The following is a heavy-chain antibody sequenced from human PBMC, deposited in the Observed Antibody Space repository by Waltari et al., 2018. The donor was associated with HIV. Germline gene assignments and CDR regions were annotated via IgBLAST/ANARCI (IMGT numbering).Heavy chain of an antibody. CDR2: IGAGDGSI. CDR3: AAQYHMGGFDY. CDR1: GYTFTDYT. Sequence: QVQLVQSGAEVKKPGASVKVSCKASGYTFTDYTIHWVRQAPGQRPEWMGWIGAGDGSIKYSQKFKYRVTISGDTSASTAYMEVSSLRSEDTAVYYCAAQYHMGGFDYWGQGTLVTVSS. V-gene: IGHV1-3*01. J-gene: IGHJ4*02. D-gene: IGHD2-2*01.